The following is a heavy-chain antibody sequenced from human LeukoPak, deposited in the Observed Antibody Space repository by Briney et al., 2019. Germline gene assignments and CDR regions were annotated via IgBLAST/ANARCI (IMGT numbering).Heavy chain of an antibody. CDR2: ISGSGGST. Sequence: GGSLRLSCAASGFTFSSYAMSWVRQAPGKGLEWVSAISGSGGSTYYADSVKGRFTISRDNSKNTLYLQMNSLRSEDTAVYYCARDTGLGRYYDSSGYYSAGRWFDPWGQGTLVTVSS. CDR1: GFTFSSYA. J-gene: IGHJ5*02. V-gene: IGHV3-23*01. CDR3: ARDTGLGRYYDSSGYYSAGRWFDP. D-gene: IGHD3-22*01.